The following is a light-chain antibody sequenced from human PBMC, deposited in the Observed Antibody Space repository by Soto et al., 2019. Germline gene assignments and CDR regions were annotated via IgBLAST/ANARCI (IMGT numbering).Light chain of an antibody. CDR2: EES. CDR3: QQVKSYPRT. Sequence: DIHLTKSPSSLSASVGDRVTITCRASQAITNNLAWYQQKPGNPPKLLIYEESTLHSGVPSRFSGRKVGTQFILHIDILQPEDFATYYCQQVKSYPRTFCGGTKVEIK. CDR1: QAITNN. J-gene: IGKJ4*01. V-gene: IGKV1-9*01.